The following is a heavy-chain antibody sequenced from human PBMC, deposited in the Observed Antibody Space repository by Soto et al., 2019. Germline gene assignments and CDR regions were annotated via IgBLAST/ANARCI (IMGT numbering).Heavy chain of an antibody. V-gene: IGHV4-59*08. J-gene: IGHJ4*02. Sequence: SETLSLTCTVSGGSISSYYWSWIRQPPGKGLEWIGYIYYSGSTNYNPSLKSRVTISVDTSKNQFSLKLSSVTAADTAVYYCARQTAAGTARLDYWGQGTLVTVSS. D-gene: IGHD6-13*01. CDR1: GGSISSYY. CDR3: ARQTAAGTARLDY. CDR2: IYYSGST.